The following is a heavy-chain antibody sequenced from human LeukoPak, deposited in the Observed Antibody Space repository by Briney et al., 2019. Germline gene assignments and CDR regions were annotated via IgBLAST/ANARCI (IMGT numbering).Heavy chain of an antibody. CDR3: ARGFYDFWSGSHYWYFDL. J-gene: IGHJ2*01. Sequence: SETLSLTCTVSGGSISSYYWSWIRQPPGKGLEWIGYIYHSGSTYYNPSLKSRVTISVDRSKNQFSLKLSSVTAADTAVYYCARGFYDFWSGSHYWYFDLWGRGTLVTVSS. D-gene: IGHD3-3*01. V-gene: IGHV4-59*12. CDR2: IYHSGST. CDR1: GGSISSYY.